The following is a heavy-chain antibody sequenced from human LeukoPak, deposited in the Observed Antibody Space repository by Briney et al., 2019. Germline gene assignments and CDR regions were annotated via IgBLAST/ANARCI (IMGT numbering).Heavy chain of an antibody. CDR3: ARGKGVYCSGGSCYTQNWFDP. J-gene: IGHJ5*02. D-gene: IGHD2-15*01. Sequence: SETLSLTCAVYGGSFSGYYWSWIRQPPGKGLEWIGEINHGGSTNYSPSLKSRVTISIDTSKNHFSLRLTSVTAADTAVYYCARGKGVYCSGGSCYTQNWFDPWGQGTLVTVSS. CDR1: GGSFSGYY. CDR2: INHGGST. V-gene: IGHV4-34*01.